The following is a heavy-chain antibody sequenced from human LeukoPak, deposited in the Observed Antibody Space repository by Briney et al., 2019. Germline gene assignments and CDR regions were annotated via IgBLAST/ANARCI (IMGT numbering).Heavy chain of an antibody. D-gene: IGHD3-10*01. CDR2: IKSKTDGGTT. CDR3: TTDLGPALLLWFGEPVPSDAFDI. Sequence: PGGSLRLSCAASGFTFSNAWMSWVRQAPGKGLEWVGRIKSKTDGGTTDYAAPVKGRFTISRDDSKNTLYLQMNSLKTEDTAVYYCTTDLGPALLLWFGEPVPSDAFDIWGQGTMVTVSS. V-gene: IGHV3-15*01. J-gene: IGHJ3*02. CDR1: GFTFSNAW.